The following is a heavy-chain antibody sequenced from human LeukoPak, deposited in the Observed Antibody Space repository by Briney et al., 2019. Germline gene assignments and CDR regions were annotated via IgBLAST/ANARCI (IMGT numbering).Heavy chain of an antibody. J-gene: IGHJ4*02. CDR2: ISGSGGST. V-gene: IGHV3-23*01. CDR1: GFTFSSYA. CDR3: AKETTEWELPPSDY. D-gene: IGHD1-26*01. Sequence: KPGGSLRLSCAASGFTFSSYAMSWVRQAPGKGLEWVSAISGSGGSTYYADSVKGRFTISRDNSKNTLYLQMNSLRAEDTAVYYCAKETTEWELPPSDYWGQGTLVTVSS.